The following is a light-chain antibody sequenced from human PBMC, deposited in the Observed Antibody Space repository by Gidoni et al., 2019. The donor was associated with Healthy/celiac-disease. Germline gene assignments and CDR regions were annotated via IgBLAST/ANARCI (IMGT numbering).Light chain of an antibody. Sequence: EIVLTQSPGTLSLSPGERATLSCRASQSVSSSYLAWYQQKPGQAPRLLIYGASSRATCIPDRSSGSGSGTDFTLTISRLEPEDFAVYYCQQYGSSPRTFGQGTKVEIK. J-gene: IGKJ1*01. CDR2: GAS. CDR1: QSVSSSY. V-gene: IGKV3-20*01. CDR3: QQYGSSPRT.